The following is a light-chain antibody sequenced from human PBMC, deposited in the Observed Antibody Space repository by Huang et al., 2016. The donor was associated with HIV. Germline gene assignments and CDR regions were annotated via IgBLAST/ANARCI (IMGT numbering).Light chain of an antibody. J-gene: IGKJ3*01. Sequence: DIVMTQTPLSLSVTPGQPASISCKSSQSLLHSDGKTYLYWYLQKPGQSPQLLIYEVSIRFSGVPDRFSGSGSGTDFTLKISRVEAEDVGVYYCMQSIQLPPFTFGPGTKVDIK. CDR1: QSLLHSDGKTY. CDR2: EVS. V-gene: IGKV2D-29*02. CDR3: MQSIQLPPFT.